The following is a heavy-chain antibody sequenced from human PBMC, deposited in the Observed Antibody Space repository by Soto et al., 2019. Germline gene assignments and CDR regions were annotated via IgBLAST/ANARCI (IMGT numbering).Heavy chain of an antibody. Sequence: QVQLQESGPGLVKPSETLSLTCTVSGGSISSYYWSWIRQPPGKGLEWIGYIYYSGSTNYNPSLRTLVPISVDTSKTQFARKLSSVPAADTAVYYGARAKAPLYSSSWYWFDPWGQGTLVTVSS. CDR2: IYYSGST. V-gene: IGHV4-59*08. CDR3: ARAKAPLYSSSWYWFDP. D-gene: IGHD6-13*01. J-gene: IGHJ5*02. CDR1: GGSISSYY.